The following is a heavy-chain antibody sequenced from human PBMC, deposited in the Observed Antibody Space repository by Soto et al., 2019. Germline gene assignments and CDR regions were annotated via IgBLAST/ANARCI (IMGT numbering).Heavy chain of an antibody. V-gene: IGHV3-73*01. CDR3: MEPFTPMHV. CDR2: IRTKTNSYAT. J-gene: IGHJ6*02. Sequence: VPLVESGGGLVQPGGSLKLSCAASGFAFSGSGIHWVRQASGKGLEWVGHIRTKTNSYATEYAPSVRGSFTTSSDDSKNTAYLQMASLKTEDTAVYYCMEPFTPMHVCAQGTTVTVSS. D-gene: IGHD1-1*01. CDR1: GFAFSGSG.